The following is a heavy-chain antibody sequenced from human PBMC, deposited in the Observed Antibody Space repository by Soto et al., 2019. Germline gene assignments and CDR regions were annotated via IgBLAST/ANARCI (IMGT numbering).Heavy chain of an antibody. J-gene: IGHJ6*02. Sequence: ASVKVSCKTSGYTFSSYGISWVRQAPGQGLEWMGWISVYNGNTNYAQKFQGRVTLTTDTSTSTAYMELTSLRFDDTAVYYCVRSAMSGDYYYRMDVWGQGTTVIVSS. CDR1: GYTFSSYG. D-gene: IGHD1-1*01. CDR3: VRSAMSGDYYYRMDV. V-gene: IGHV1-18*01. CDR2: ISVYNGNT.